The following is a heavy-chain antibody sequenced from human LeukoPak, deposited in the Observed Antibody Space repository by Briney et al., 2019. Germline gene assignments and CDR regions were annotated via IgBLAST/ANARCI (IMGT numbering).Heavy chain of an antibody. J-gene: IGHJ4*02. D-gene: IGHD3-9*01. CDR1: GGSISSGSYY. CDR2: IYTSGST. Sequence: SQTLSLTCTVSGGSISSGSYYWSWIRQPAGKGLEWIGRIYTSGSTNYNPSLKSRVTISVDTSKNHFSLKLSSVTAADTAVYYCARPHSTFFDQDAAYYFDYWGQGTLVTVSS. CDR3: ARPHSTFFDQDAAYYFDY. V-gene: IGHV4-61*02.